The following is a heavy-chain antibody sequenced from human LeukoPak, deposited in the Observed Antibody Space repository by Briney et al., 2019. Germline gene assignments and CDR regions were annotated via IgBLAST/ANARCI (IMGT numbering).Heavy chain of an antibody. D-gene: IGHD4-23*01. CDR2: IYHSGST. Sequence: KTSETLSLTCAVSGGSISSSNWWSWVRQPPGKGLGWIGEIYHSGSTNYNPSLKSRVTISVDKSKNQFSLELSSVTAADTAVYYCARVDSVVTPLVTYYFDYWGQGTLVTVSS. J-gene: IGHJ4*02. CDR1: GGSISSSNW. CDR3: ARVDSVVTPLVTYYFDY. V-gene: IGHV4-4*02.